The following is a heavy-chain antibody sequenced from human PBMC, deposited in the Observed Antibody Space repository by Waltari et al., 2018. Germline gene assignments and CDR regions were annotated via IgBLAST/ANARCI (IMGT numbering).Heavy chain of an antibody. CDR3: ARDQFGLAAVRALLS. Sequence: EVQLLESGGDLVQPGGSLRLPCTASAFFCSRYAMAWVHQAPGKGLEWVSGISYNGGTTYYADSVKARFTISRDNSRNTLFLQMNSLRAEDTAVYYCARDQFGLAAVRALLSWGRGTLVTVSS. J-gene: IGHJ4*02. D-gene: IGHD6-13*01. CDR2: ISYNGGTT. CDR1: AFFCSRYA. V-gene: IGHV3-23*01.